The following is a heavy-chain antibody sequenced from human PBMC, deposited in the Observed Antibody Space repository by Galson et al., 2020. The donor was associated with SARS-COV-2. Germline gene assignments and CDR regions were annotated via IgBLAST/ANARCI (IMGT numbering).Heavy chain of an antibody. CDR3: ARGLGFTIFGVGYSWFDP. D-gene: IGHD3-3*01. CDR2: ISYDGSNK. J-gene: IGHJ5*02. V-gene: IGHV3-30*04. Sequence: GGSLRLSCAASGFTFSSYAMHWVRQAPGKGLEWVAVISYDGSNKYYADSVKGRFTISRDNSKNTLYLQMNSLRAEDTAVYYCARGLGFTIFGVGYSWFDPWGQGTLVTVSS. CDR1: GFTFSSYA.